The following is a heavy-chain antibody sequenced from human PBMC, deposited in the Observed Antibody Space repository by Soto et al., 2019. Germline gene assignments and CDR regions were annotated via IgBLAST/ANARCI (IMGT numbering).Heavy chain of an antibody. D-gene: IGHD4-17*01. CDR1: GGSLSSYY. Sequence: SETLSLTCTVSGGSLSSYYWSWIRQPPGKGLEWIGYIYYSGSTNYNPSLKSRVTISVDTSKNQFSLKLSSVTAADTAVYYCARRYGPGFDYWGQGTLVPVSS. J-gene: IGHJ4*02. V-gene: IGHV4-59*08. CDR2: IYYSGST. CDR3: ARRYGPGFDY.